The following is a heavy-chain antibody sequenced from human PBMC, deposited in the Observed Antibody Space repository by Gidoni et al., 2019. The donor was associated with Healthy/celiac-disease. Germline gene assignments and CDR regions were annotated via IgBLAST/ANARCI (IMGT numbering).Heavy chain of an antibody. CDR3: ARNPWDSWPWDYYYYYMDV. D-gene: IGHD6-13*01. CDR2: ISAYNGNT. J-gene: IGHJ6*03. CDR1: GYTFTSYG. V-gene: IGHV1-18*01. Sequence: QLQLVQSGAEVKKPGASVKVSCTASGYTFTSYGISWVRQAPGQGLEWMGWISAYNGNTNYAQKLQGRVTMTTDTSTSKAYMELRSLRSDDTAVYYCARNPWDSWPWDYYYYYMDVWGKGTTVTVSS.